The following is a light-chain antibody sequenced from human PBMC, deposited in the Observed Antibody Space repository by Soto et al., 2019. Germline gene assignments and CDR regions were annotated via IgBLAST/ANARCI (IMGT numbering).Light chain of an antibody. CDR1: QTIGTY. CDR2: AAS. Sequence: DIEMTQSPSSLSASIGDRVTITCRVSQTIGTYLNWIQHKPGKAPKLLIYAASNLQSGVPSRFRRSGSGTDFTLIISSLQPDDFATYFCQESYSVPLFTFGPGNKVDVK. J-gene: IGKJ3*01. V-gene: IGKV1-39*01. CDR3: QESYSVPLFT.